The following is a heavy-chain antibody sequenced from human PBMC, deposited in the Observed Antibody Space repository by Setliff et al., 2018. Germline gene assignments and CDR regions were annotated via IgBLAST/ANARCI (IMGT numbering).Heavy chain of an antibody. J-gene: IGHJ3*02. CDR1: GGSISSGGYY. CDR2: IYYSGST. Sequence: SETLSLTCTVSGGSISSGGYYWSWIRQHPGKGLEWIGYIYYSGSTYYNPSLKSRVTISVDTSENQFSLKLSSVTAADTAVYYCARDRRIVGARHAFDIWGQGTMVTVS. CDR3: ARDRRIVGARHAFDI. V-gene: IGHV4-31*03. D-gene: IGHD1-26*01.